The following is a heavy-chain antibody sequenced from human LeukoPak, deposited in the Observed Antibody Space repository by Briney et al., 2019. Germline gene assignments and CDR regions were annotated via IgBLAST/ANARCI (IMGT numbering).Heavy chain of an antibody. CDR2: ISGSGDGT. CDR1: GLTPSRCG. V-gene: IGHV3-23*01. Sequence: PGGSLRLSCAASGLTPSRCGMSWVRHAPGKGLEWVSAISGSGDGTYYADSVKGRFTISRDNSKSMLYLEMNSLRAEDTAVYYCAKEAWELPLKGGAFDIWGQGTMVTLSS. D-gene: IGHD1-26*01. J-gene: IGHJ3*02. CDR3: AKEAWELPLKGGAFDI.